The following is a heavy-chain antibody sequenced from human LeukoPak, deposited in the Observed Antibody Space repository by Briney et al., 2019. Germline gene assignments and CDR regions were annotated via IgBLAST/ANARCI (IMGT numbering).Heavy chain of an antibody. V-gene: IGHV3-23*01. Sequence: GGSLRLSCAASGFTFSDYWMHWVRQAPGKGLEWVSAISGSGGSTYYADSVKGRFTISRDNSKNTLYLQMNSLRAEDTAVYYCAKTNRDYGDYNWFDPWGQGTLVTVFS. CDR2: ISGSGGST. CDR1: GFTFSDYW. CDR3: AKTNRDYGDYNWFDP. D-gene: IGHD4-17*01. J-gene: IGHJ5*02.